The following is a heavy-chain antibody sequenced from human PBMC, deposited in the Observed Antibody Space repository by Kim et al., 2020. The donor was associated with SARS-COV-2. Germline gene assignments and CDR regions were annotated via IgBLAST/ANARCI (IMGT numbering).Heavy chain of an antibody. J-gene: IGHJ6*02. Sequence: GGSLRLSCAASGFTFSSYEMHWVRQAPGKGLEWVADITYDGSNKYYVDSVKGRFTISRDNSKNTLYLQMNSLRAEDTAVYYCARGTTGNYYYGIDVWGQGTTVTVSS. CDR2: ITYDGSNK. CDR3: ARGTTGNYYYGIDV. V-gene: IGHV3-30*04. D-gene: IGHD1-1*01. CDR1: GFTFSSYE.